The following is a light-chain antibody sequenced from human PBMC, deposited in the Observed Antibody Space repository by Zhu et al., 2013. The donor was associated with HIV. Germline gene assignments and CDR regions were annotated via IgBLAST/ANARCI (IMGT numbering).Light chain of an antibody. CDR2: AAS. CDR1: RVISNY. V-gene: IGKV1-27*01. J-gene: IGKJ4*01. Sequence: DIQMTQSPSSLSASVGDRVTITCRASRVISNYLAWYQQKPGKVPKLLIYAASTLQSGVPSRFSGSGSGTDFTLTISTLQPEDFATYYCQQSYSTLGLTFGGGTKVEI. CDR3: QQSYSTLGLT.